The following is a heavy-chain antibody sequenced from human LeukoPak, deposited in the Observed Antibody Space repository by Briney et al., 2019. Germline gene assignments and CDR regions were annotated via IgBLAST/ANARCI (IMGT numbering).Heavy chain of an antibody. D-gene: IGHD6-25*01. CDR2: INSDGRSS. J-gene: IGHJ4*02. CDR3: ARLAVDSSDF. Sequence: GGSLRLSCAASGFTFRSYWMHWVRQAPAEGLVGVSRINSDGRSSSYVDSVKGRFTISRDNAKNTLYLQINSLRAEDTAVYYCARLAVDSSDFWGQGTLVTVSS. V-gene: IGHV3-74*01. CDR1: GFTFRSYW.